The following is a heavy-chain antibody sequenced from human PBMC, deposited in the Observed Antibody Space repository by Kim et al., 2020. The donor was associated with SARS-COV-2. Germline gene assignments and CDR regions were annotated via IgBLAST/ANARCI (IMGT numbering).Heavy chain of an antibody. D-gene: IGHD6-19*01. Sequence: ASVKVSCKASGYTFTSYDINWVRQATGQGLEWMGWMNPNSGNTGYAQKFQGRVTMTRNTSISTAYMELSSLRSEDTAVYYCAVWLETNYYYYGMDVCGQGTTVTVSS. J-gene: IGHJ6*02. CDR3: AVWLETNYYYYGMDV. CDR2: MNPNSGNT. V-gene: IGHV1-8*01. CDR1: GYTFTSYD.